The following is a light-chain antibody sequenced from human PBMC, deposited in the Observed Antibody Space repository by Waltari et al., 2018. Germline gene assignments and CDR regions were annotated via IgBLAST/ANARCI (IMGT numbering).Light chain of an antibody. J-gene: IGKJ5*01. Sequence: DIVMTQSPASLAVSLGERATINCKSSQSVLYSYKTKIYLTWYQPKPGQPPKLLIYWASTRESGFPDRFSGSGSGTDFTLTISSLQAEDVAVYYCQQYYSTPSITFGQGTRLEIK. CDR3: QQYYSTPSIT. V-gene: IGKV4-1*01. CDR2: WAS. CDR1: QSVLYSYKTKIY.